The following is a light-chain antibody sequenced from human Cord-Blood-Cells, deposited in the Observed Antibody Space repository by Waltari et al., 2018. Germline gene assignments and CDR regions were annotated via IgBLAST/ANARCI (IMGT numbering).Light chain of an antibody. CDR3: QQYNSYPYT. J-gene: IGKJ2*01. CDR1: QSISSW. V-gene: IGKV1-5*03. Sequence: DIQMTQSPSTLSASVGDRVPITCRASQSISSWLTWYQQKPGKAPKLLIYKASSLESGGPSRFSGSGSGTEFTLTISSLQPDDFATYYCQQYNSYPYTFGQGTKLEIK. CDR2: KAS.